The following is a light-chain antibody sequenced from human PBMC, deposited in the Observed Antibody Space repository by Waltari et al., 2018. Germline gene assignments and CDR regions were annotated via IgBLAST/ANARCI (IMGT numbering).Light chain of an antibody. CDR2: DAS. CDR3: QQRSNRPPIT. V-gene: IGKV3-11*01. CDR1: QDIRTS. Sequence: IVLTQSPATVSLSPGERVTLSCRASQDIRTSLALSQQKSGQPASLPIYDASNKATDTPPRFSGSGSGTDFTRTISSLEPEDFAVYYCQQRSNRPPITFGQGTRLEI. J-gene: IGKJ5*01.